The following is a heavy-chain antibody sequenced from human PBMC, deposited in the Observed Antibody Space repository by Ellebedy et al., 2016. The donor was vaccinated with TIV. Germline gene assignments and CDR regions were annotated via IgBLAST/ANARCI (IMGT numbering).Heavy chain of an antibody. CDR2: ISSSSSYI. D-gene: IGHD3-22*01. CDR3: ARDPTEYYYDSSGYCFFDF. CDR1: GFTFSSYS. V-gene: IGHV3-21*01. J-gene: IGHJ4*02. Sequence: PGGSLRLSCAASGFTFSSYSMNWVRQAPGKGLEWVPSISSSSSYIYYADPVKGRFTISRDNAKNSLYLQMKSLRAEDTAVYYCARDPTEYYYDSSGYCFFDFWGQGTLVTVSS.